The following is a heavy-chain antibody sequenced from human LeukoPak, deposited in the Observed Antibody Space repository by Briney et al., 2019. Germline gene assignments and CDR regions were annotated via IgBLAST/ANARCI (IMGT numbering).Heavy chain of an antibody. Sequence: SETLSLTCAVYGGSFSGYYWSWIRQPPGKGLEWIGEINHSGSTNYNPSLKSRVTISVDTSKNQFSLKLSSVTAADTAVYYCARASRDAFDIWGQGTMVTVSS. CDR3: ARASRDAFDI. CDR1: GGSFSGYY. CDR2: INHSGST. D-gene: IGHD2-2*01. J-gene: IGHJ3*02. V-gene: IGHV4-34*01.